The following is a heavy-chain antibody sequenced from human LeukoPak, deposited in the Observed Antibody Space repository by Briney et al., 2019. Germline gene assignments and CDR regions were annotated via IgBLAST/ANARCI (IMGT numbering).Heavy chain of an antibody. CDR3: ARDGVYYYDSSGYYRVFDP. V-gene: IGHV4-31*03. CDR2: IYYSGST. Sequence: PSQTLSLTCTVSGGSISSGGYYWSWIRQHPGKGLEWIGYIYYSGSTHYNPSLKSRVTISVDTSKNQFSLKLSSVTAADTAVYYCARDGVYYYDSSGYYRVFDPWGQGTLVTVSS. J-gene: IGHJ5*02. D-gene: IGHD3-22*01. CDR1: GGSISSGGYY.